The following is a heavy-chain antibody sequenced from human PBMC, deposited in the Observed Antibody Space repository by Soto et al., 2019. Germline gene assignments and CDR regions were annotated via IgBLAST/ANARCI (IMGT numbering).Heavy chain of an antibody. D-gene: IGHD1-7*01. CDR2: ISWDGGTT. CDR3: AKDIRSSAETRVYYGMDV. CDR1: GFTFDDYT. V-gene: IGHV3-43*01. Sequence: EVQLVESGGVVVQPGGSLRLSCAASGFTFDDYTMHWVRQAPGKGLEWVSLISWDGGTTYYADSVKGRFTISRDNSKNSLYLQMNSLRTEDTALYYCAKDIRSSAETRVYYGMDVWGQGTTVTVSS. J-gene: IGHJ6*02.